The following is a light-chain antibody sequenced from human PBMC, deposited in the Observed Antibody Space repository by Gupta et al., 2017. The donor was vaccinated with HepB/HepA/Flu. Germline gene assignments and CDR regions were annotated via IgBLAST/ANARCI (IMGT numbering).Light chain of an antibody. V-gene: IGLV1-44*01. CDR2: SNN. CDR3: AAWDDNLNGVV. Sequence: QSVLTQPPSASGTPGQRVTISCSGSSSNIGTNTVNWYQQLPGTAPKLLIYSNNQRPSRVPDRFSGSKSGTSASLAISGLQSDDEADYYCAAWDDNLNGVVFGGGTKLTVL. J-gene: IGLJ2*01. CDR1: SSNIGTNT.